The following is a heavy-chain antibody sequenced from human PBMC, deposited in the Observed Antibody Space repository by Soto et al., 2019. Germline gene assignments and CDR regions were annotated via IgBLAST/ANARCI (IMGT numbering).Heavy chain of an antibody. CDR1: GYTFTGYY. CDR3: ARGGRETYYYDGMDV. CDR2: INPNSGGT. Sequence: QVQLVQSGAEVKKPGASVKVSCKASGYTFTGYYMHWVRQAPGQGLQWMGWINPNSGGTNYAQKFQGWVTITRDTSISTAYMELSRLRSDDTAVYYCARGGRETYYYDGMDVWGQGTTVTVSS. J-gene: IGHJ6*02. D-gene: IGHD1-26*01. V-gene: IGHV1-2*04.